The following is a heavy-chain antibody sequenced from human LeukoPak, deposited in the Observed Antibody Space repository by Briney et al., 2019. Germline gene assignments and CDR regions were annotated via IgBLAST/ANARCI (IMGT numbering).Heavy chain of an antibody. CDR3: ASKCSSTSCYYFDY. V-gene: IGHV1-69*13. J-gene: IGHJ4*02. Sequence: GASVKVSCKASGGTFTSYAISWVRQAPGQGHEWMGGIIPIFGTANYAQKFQGRVTITADESTSTAYMELSSLRSEDTAVYYCASKCSSTSCYYFDYWGRGTLVTVSS. CDR2: IIPIFGTA. D-gene: IGHD2-2*01. CDR1: GGTFTSYA.